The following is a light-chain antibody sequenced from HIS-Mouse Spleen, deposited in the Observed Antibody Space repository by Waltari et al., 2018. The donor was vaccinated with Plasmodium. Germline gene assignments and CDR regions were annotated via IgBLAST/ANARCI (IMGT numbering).Light chain of an antibody. CDR1: QSISSW. J-gene: IGKJ1*01. CDR3: QQYNSYSWT. CDR2: KAS. V-gene: IGKV1-5*03. Sequence: DIQMTQSPSTLSASVGDRVTITCRASQSISSWLAWYQRKPRKAPKLLIYKASSLESGVPPRFSGSGSGTEFTLTISSLQPDDFATYYCQQYNSYSWTFGQGTKVEIK.